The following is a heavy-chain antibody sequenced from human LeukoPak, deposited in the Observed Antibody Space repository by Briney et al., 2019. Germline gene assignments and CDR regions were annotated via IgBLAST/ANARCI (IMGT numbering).Heavy chain of an antibody. CDR3: AKGPYDYGDYFVYFDY. CDR2: ISWNSGSI. J-gene: IGHJ4*02. CDR1: GFTFDDYA. Sequence: GGSLRLSCAASGFTFDDYAMHWVRQAPGKGLEWVSGISWNSGSIGYADSVKGRFTISRDNAENSLYLQMNSLRAEDTALYYCAKGPYDYGDYFVYFDYWGQGTLVTVSS. V-gene: IGHV3-9*01. D-gene: IGHD4-17*01.